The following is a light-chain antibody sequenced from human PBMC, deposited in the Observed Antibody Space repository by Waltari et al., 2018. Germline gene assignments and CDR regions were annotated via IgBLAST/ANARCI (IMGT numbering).Light chain of an antibody. Sequence: QSALTQPASVSGSPGQSITISCSGTGSDVGSYNLVSWYQQHPGKAPKLIIYEVNMRPSGFSDLFSGSKSGVTASLTISGLQAEDEAVYFCCSFATNSIVIFGGGTKLTVL. CDR3: CSFATNSIVI. J-gene: IGLJ2*01. CDR2: EVN. CDR1: GSDVGSYNL. V-gene: IGLV2-23*02.